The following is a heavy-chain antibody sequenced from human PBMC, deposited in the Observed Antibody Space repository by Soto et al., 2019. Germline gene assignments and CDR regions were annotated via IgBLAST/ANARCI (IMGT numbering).Heavy chain of an antibody. CDR3: ARHSITSYDILTGSIPDYYFDY. Sequence: SSETLALTCTVSGGSISSSSYYWGWIRQPPGKGLEWIGSIYYSGSTYYNPSLKSRVTISVDTSKNQFSLKLSSVTAADTAVYYCARHSITSYDILTGSIPDYYFDYWGQGTLVTVS. CDR1: GGSISSSSYY. D-gene: IGHD3-9*01. V-gene: IGHV4-39*01. CDR2: IYYSGST. J-gene: IGHJ4*02.